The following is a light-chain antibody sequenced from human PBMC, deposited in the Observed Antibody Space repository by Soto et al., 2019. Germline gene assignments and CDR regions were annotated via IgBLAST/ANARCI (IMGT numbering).Light chain of an antibody. CDR1: QSIINNY. Sequence: ESVLTQSPGSLSLSPGETATLSCRASQSIINNYLARYQQKPGQAPRLLIYGASIRATGVPDRFSGSGSGTDVTLTITRLEAEDFAVYYCQQYGTSPLLFTFGQGTKLGVK. CDR3: QQYGTSPLLFT. J-gene: IGKJ2*01. V-gene: IGKV3-20*01. CDR2: GAS.